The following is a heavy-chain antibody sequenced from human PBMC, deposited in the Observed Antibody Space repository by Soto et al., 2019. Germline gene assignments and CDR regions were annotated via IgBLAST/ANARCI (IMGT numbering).Heavy chain of an antibody. Sequence: GGSLRLSCAASGFTFSTYAMNWVRQAPGKGLEWVSVIYSGGSTYYADSVKGRFTISRDNSKNTLYLQMNSLRAEDTAVYYCARGRYVDTAMSEGYWGQGTLVTVSS. CDR2: IYSGGST. V-gene: IGHV3-66*01. D-gene: IGHD5-18*01. CDR3: ARGRYVDTAMSEGY. CDR1: GFTFSTYA. J-gene: IGHJ4*02.